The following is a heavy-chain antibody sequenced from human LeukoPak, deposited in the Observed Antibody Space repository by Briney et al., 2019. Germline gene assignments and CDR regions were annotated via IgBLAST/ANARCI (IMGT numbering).Heavy chain of an antibody. D-gene: IGHD3-10*01. V-gene: IGHV4-31*11. CDR3: ARASPYGSGSYDAFDI. Sequence: SETLSLTCAVYGGSFSSGGYYWSWIRQHPGKGLEWIGYIYYSGSTYYNPSLKSRVTISVDTSKNQFSLKLSSVTAADTAVYYCARASPYGSGSYDAFDIWGQGTMVTVSS. CDR2: IYYSGST. CDR1: GGSFSSGGYY. J-gene: IGHJ3*02.